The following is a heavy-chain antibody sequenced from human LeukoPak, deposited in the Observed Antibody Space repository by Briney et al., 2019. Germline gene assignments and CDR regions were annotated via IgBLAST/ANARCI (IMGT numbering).Heavy chain of an antibody. CDR3: AKDRPRCSATTCYSYFAY. J-gene: IGHJ4*02. Sequence: GGSLRLSCAASGFTFSSYGIHWVRQAPGKGLEWVAFIRYDGSNENYADSVKGRFTTSRDDSKNMVSLQMNSLRAEDTAVYYCAKDRPRCSATTCYSYFAYWGQGTLVTVSS. D-gene: IGHD2-2*01. CDR2: IRYDGSNE. V-gene: IGHV3-30*02. CDR1: GFTFSSYG.